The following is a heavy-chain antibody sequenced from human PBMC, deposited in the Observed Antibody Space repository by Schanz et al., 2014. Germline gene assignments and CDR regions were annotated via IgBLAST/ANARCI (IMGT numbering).Heavy chain of an antibody. J-gene: IGHJ3*01. CDR2: ISPYTGNT. CDR3: AAMGGYCTATACQILEVLDV. D-gene: IGHD2-8*02. V-gene: IGHV1-18*01. Sequence: QVQLVQSGDEVKKPGASVKVSCKTSGYTFSDYGITWVRQAPGQGLEWVGWISPYTGNTHYFDKMEGRVTMTTDTYTSTAYMELRSMRSDDTTMDYCAAMGGYCTATACQILEVLDVWGQGTMVTVSS. CDR1: GYTFSDYG.